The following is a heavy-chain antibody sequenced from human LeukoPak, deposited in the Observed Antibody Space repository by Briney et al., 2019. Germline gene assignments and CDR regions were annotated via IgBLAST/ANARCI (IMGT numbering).Heavy chain of an antibody. CDR1: GGSFSGYY. CDR3: ARRAGLVINWFDP. D-gene: IGHD3-9*01. Sequence: SETLSLICAVYGGSFSGYYWSWIRQPPGKGLEWIGEINHSGSTNYNPSLKSRVTISVDTSKNQFSLKLSSVTAADTAVYYCARRAGLVINWFDPWGQGTLVTVSS. J-gene: IGHJ5*02. CDR2: INHSGST. V-gene: IGHV4-34*01.